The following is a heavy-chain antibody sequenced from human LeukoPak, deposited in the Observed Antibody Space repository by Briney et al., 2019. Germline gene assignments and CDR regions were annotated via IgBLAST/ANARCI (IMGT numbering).Heavy chain of an antibody. D-gene: IGHD2-15*01. CDR1: GYTFTGYY. CDR2: INPNSGGT. J-gene: IGHJ4*02. Sequence: ASVKLSCKASGYTFTGYYMHWVRQAPGQGLEWMGRINPNSGGTNYAQKFQGRVTMTRDTSISTAYMELSRLRSDDTAVYYCARGGVVAANIDYWGQGTLVTVSS. V-gene: IGHV1-2*06. CDR3: ARGGVVAANIDY.